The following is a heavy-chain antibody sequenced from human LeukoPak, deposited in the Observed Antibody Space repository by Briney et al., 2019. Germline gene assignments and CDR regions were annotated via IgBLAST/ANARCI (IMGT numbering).Heavy chain of an antibody. J-gene: IGHJ4*02. CDR3: ARDCSATANYYFDY. CDR1: GFTFSSFA. Sequence: PGGSLRLSCAASGFTFSSFAMHWVRQAPGKGLEWVAVISYDGSNKYYADSVKGRFTISRDNSKNTLYLQMNSLRAEDTAVYYCARDCSATANYYFDYWDQGTLVTVSS. D-gene: IGHD2-15*01. CDR2: ISYDGSNK. V-gene: IGHV3-30*01.